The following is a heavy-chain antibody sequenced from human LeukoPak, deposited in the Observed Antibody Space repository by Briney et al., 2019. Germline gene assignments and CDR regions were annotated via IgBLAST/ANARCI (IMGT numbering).Heavy chain of an antibody. D-gene: IGHD2-21*02. CDR1: GFTFSSYW. J-gene: IGHJ4*02. CDR3: AAELGLVTLDY. CDR2: INSDGSST. Sequence: GGSLRLSCAASGFTFSSYWTHWVRQAPGKGVVWVSRINSDGSSTSYADSVKGRFTISRDNAKNTLYLQMNSLRAEDTAVYYCAAELGLVTLDYWGQGTLVTVSS. V-gene: IGHV3-74*01.